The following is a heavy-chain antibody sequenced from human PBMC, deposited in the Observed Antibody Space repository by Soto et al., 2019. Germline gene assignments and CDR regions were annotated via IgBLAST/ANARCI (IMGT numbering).Heavy chain of an antibody. V-gene: IGHV3-30-3*01. Sequence: QVQLVEVGGGVVQPWRSLRLSCIASGFTFDNYVMHWVRQAPGKGLEWVATISNHGSNKYYPQSVQGRFTISRDNPKSTVHLRMDSLRPEDTAVYYCARAVGDYESSPSDYCGQGTLVTVSS. J-gene: IGHJ4*02. CDR2: ISNHGSNK. CDR1: GFTFDNYV. CDR3: ARAVGDYESSPSDY. D-gene: IGHD4-17*01.